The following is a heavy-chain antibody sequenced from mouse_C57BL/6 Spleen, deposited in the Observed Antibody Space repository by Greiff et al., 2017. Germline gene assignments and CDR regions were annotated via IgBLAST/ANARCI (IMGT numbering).Heavy chain of an antibody. Sequence: EVKLLESGAELVKPGASVKLSCTASGFNITDYYMHWVKQRTEQGLEWIGRIAPEDGETKYAPKFQGKATITADPSSHTAYLLLSSLTSGDTAVYYCARSTTVVANFDDWGQGTTLTVSS. CDR1: GFNITDYY. CDR2: IAPEDGET. D-gene: IGHD1-1*01. V-gene: IGHV14-2*01. J-gene: IGHJ2*01. CDR3: ARSTTVVANFDD.